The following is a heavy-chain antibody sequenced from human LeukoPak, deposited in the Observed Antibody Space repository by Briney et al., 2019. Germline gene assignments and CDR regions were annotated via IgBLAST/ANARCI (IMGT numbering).Heavy chain of an antibody. V-gene: IGHV3-7*01. CDR1: GFTFSNYW. J-gene: IGHJ4*02. Sequence: PGGSLRLSCAASGFTFSNYWMSWVRQAPGKGLEWVANIKVDGSEKYYADSVKGRFTISRDNAKNSLYLQMNSLRGEDTAVYYCAREGADRDYFDYWSQGTLVTVAS. D-gene: IGHD3-10*01. CDR2: IKVDGSEK. CDR3: AREGADRDYFDY.